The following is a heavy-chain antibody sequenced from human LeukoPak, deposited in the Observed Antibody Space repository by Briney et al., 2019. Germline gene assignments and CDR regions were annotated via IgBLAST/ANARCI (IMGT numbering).Heavy chain of an antibody. CDR2: IYYSGST. J-gene: IGHJ4*02. CDR3: ARDSMGRFNY. Sequence: PSETLSLTCTVSGGSISSSSYYWGWIRQPPGKGLEGIGSIYYSGSTYYNPSLKSRVTISVDTSKNQFSLKLSSVTAADTAVYYCARDSMGRFNYWAQGPLVPVSS. D-gene: IGHD3-10*01. V-gene: IGHV4-39*07. CDR1: GGSISSSSYY.